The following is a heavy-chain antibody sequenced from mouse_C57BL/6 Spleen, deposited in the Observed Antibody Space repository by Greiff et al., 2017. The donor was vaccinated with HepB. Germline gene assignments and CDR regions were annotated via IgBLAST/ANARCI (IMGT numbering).Heavy chain of an antibody. CDR1: GFTFSSYA. Sequence: EVKLQESGGGLVKPGGSLKLSCAASGFTFSSYAMSWVRQTPEKRLEWVATISDGGSYTYYPDNVKGRFTISRDNAKNNLYLQMSHLKSEDTAMYYCARDRDLYYGNDYYAMDYWGQGTSVTVSS. CDR2: ISDGGSYT. J-gene: IGHJ4*01. D-gene: IGHD2-1*01. CDR3: ARDRDLYYGNDYYAMDY. V-gene: IGHV5-4*01.